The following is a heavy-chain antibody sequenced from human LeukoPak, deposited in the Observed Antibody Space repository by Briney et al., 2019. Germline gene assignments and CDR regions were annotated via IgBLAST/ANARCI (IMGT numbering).Heavy chain of an antibody. Sequence: ASVKVSCMASGYTFTGYYLHWVRQAPGQGLEGMGWINPISGGTNYAQTFQGTVTMTRDTSISTAYMELSRLRSADTAVYYSARDWAVGATMHDAFDIWGQGTMVTVSS. CDR2: INPISGGT. CDR3: ARDWAVGATMHDAFDI. D-gene: IGHD1-26*01. V-gene: IGHV1-2*02. J-gene: IGHJ3*02. CDR1: GYTFTGYY.